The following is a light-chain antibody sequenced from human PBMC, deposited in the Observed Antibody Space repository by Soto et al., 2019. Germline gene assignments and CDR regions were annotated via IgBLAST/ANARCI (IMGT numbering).Light chain of an antibody. V-gene: IGKV3-15*01. J-gene: IGKJ3*01. CDR1: QSVGRN. CDR3: QEYSKWPLFT. Sequence: XQXPXIXSVSXGDRATLSCRASQSVGRNLAWYQQKPGQAPTLLIYAASTRATGLPARFSGSGSGTDFTLTISSLQSEDFAVYYCQEYSKWPLFTFGPGTRVDIK. CDR2: AAS.